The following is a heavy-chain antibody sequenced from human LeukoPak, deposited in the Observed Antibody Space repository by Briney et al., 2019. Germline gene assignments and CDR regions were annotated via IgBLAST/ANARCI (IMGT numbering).Heavy chain of an antibody. V-gene: IGHV4-59*01. D-gene: IGHD2-15*01. CDR2: IYYSGST. Sequence: SETLSLTCIVSGGSISSYYWSWIRQRPGKGLEWIGYIYYSGSTNYNPSLKSRVTISVDTSKNQFSLKLSSVTAADTAVYYCARHPCSSGSCKGGFDYWGQGTLVTVSS. CDR3: ARHPCSSGSCKGGFDY. CDR1: GGSISSYY. J-gene: IGHJ4*02.